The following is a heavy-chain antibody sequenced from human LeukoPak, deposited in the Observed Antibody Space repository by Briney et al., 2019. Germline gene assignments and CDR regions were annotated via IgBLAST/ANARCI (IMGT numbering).Heavy chain of an antibody. J-gene: IGHJ4*02. CDR2: IYYSGST. Sequence: KSSETLSLTCTVSGGSISSGDYYWSWIRQPPGKGLEWIGYIYYSGSTYYNPSLKSRVTISVDTSKNQFSLKLSSVTAADTAVYYCARDSKWLQLGDDYWGRGTLVTVSS. CDR1: GGSISSGDYY. V-gene: IGHV4-30-4*01. CDR3: ARDSKWLQLGDDY. D-gene: IGHD5-24*01.